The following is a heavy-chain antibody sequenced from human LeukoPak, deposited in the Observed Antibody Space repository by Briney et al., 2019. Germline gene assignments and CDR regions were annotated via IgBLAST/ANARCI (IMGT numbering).Heavy chain of an antibody. V-gene: IGHV3-69-1*01. CDR3: ARDNIWAFDI. CDR1: GFTSFDFP. D-gene: IGHD2/OR15-2a*01. J-gene: IGHJ3*02. Sequence: GGSLRLSCEASGFTSFDFPMNWVRKAPGKGLEWVSHIRSDGTITYADSVKGRFTISRDDAKTSVYLQMNSLRDEDTAIYYCARDNIWAFDIWGQGTMVTVAS. CDR2: IRSDGTI.